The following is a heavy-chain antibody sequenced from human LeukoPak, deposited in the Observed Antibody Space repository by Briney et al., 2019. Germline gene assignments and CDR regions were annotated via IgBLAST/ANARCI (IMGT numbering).Heavy chain of an antibody. V-gene: IGHV1-46*01. CDR3: ARGVGKYYFDY. CDR2: INPSGGST. CDR1: GYTFTSYY. Sequence: ASVKVSCKASGYTFTSYYMHWARQAPGQGLEWMGIINPSGGSTSYAQKFQGRVTMTRDMSTSTVYMELSSLRSEDTAVYYCARGVGKYYFDYWGQGTLVTVSS. J-gene: IGHJ4*02. D-gene: IGHD1-26*01.